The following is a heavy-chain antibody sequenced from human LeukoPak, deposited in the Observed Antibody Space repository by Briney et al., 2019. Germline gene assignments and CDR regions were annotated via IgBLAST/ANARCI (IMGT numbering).Heavy chain of an antibody. CDR1: GGSISSSSYY. J-gene: IGHJ5*02. D-gene: IGHD6-13*01. CDR2: IYYSGST. Sequence: PSETLSLTCTVSGGSISSSSYYWGWIRQPPGKGLEWIGSIYYSGSTYYNPSLKSRDTICVDTSKNQFSLKLSSVTAADTAVYYCARGYSSNWYFNWFDPWGQGTLVTVSS. V-gene: IGHV4-39*01. CDR3: ARGYSSNWYFNWFDP.